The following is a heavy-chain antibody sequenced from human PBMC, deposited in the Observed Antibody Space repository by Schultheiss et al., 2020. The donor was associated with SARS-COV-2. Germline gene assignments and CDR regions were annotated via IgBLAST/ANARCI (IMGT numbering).Heavy chain of an antibody. Sequence: GGSLRLSCAASGFTFSSYSMNWVRQAPGKGLEWVSVIYSGGSTYYADSVKGRFTISRDNSKNTLYLQMNSLRAEDTAVYYFASIQTYYYDRWGQGTLVTVAS. CDR1: GFTFSSYS. CDR2: IYSGGST. J-gene: IGHJ4*02. D-gene: IGHD3-22*01. V-gene: IGHV3-66*01. CDR3: ASIQTYYYDR.